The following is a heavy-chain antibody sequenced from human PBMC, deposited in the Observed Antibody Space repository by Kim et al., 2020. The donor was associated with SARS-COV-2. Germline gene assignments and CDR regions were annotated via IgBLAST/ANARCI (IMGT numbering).Heavy chain of an antibody. CDR3: AKDTRYYYDSSGPHPISRARPKTIYYYYGMDV. Sequence: GGSLRLSCAASGFTFSSYAMSWVRQAPGKGLEWVSAISGSGGSTYYADSVKGRFTISRDNSKNTLYLQMNSLRAEDTAVYYCAKDTRYYYDSSGPHPISRARPKTIYYYYGMDVWGQGTTVTVSS. J-gene: IGHJ6*02. D-gene: IGHD3-22*01. V-gene: IGHV3-23*01. CDR2: ISGSGGST. CDR1: GFTFSSYA.